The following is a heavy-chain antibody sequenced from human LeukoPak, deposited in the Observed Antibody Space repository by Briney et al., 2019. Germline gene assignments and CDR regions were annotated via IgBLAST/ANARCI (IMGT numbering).Heavy chain of an antibody. J-gene: IGHJ2*01. Sequence: SETLSLTCTVSGGSISSYYWSWIRQPPGKGREWIGYIYYSGSTNYNPSLKSRVTISVDTSKNQFSLKLSSVTAADTAVYYCAGNDWYFDLWGRGTLVTVSS. CDR3: AGNDWYFDL. V-gene: IGHV4-59*01. CDR1: GGSISSYY. CDR2: IYYSGST.